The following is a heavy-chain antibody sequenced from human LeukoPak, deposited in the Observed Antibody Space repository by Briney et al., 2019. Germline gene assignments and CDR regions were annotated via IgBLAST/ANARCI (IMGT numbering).Heavy chain of an antibody. J-gene: IGHJ6*03. V-gene: IGHV4-39*07. Sequence: ASETLSLTCIVSGGSISSSNYYWGWIRQPPGKGLEWIGSIYYTGSTYYNPSLKSRVTISVDTSKNQFSLKLSSVTAADTAVYYCARERRDGYNVYYYYNYMDVWGKGTTVTVSS. CDR1: GGSISSSNYY. CDR2: IYYTGST. CDR3: ARERRDGYNVYYYYNYMDV. D-gene: IGHD5-24*01.